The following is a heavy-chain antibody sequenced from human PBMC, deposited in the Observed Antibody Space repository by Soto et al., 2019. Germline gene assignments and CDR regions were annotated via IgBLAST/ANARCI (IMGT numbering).Heavy chain of an antibody. CDR1: GYTFTSYD. V-gene: IGHV1-8*01. CDR2: MNPNSGNT. CDR3: ARGPYYYYYMDV. J-gene: IGHJ6*03. Sequence: APLNLSCKTSGYTFTSYDINWVRQATGQGLEWMGWMNPNSGNTGYAQKFQGRLTMTRNTSISTAYMELSSLRSEDKAVYYCARGPYYYYYMDVWGKGTTVTVSS.